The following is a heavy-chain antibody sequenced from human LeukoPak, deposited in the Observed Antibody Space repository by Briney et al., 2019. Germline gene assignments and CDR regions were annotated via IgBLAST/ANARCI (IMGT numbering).Heavy chain of an antibody. Sequence: SETLSLTCTVSGGSISSYYWSWIRQPPGKGLEWIGEINHSGSTNYNPSLKSRVTISVDTSKNQFSLKLSSVTAADTAVYYCARFSFIRRPPDYWGQGTLVTVSS. CDR1: GGSISSYY. CDR3: ARFSFIRRPPDY. CDR2: INHSGST. D-gene: IGHD3-3*02. V-gene: IGHV4-34*01. J-gene: IGHJ4*02.